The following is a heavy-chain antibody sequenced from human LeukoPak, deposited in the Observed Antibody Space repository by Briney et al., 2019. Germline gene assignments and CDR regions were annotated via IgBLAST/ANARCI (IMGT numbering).Heavy chain of an antibody. CDR3: AKYLVGLWSGYSYYYYYGMDV. J-gene: IGHJ6*02. CDR2: INAGNGNT. D-gene: IGHD3-3*01. Sequence: ASVKVSCKASGYTFTSYAMHWVRQAPGQRLEWMGWINAGNGNTKYSQKFQGRVTITRDTSASTAYMELSSLRSEDTAVYYCAKYLVGLWSGYSYYYYYGMDVWGQGTTVTVSS. V-gene: IGHV1-3*01. CDR1: GYTFTSYA.